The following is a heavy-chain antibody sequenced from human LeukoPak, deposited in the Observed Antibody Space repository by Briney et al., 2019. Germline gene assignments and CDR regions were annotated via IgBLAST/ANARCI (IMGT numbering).Heavy chain of an antibody. CDR2: IIPIFGTA. CDR1: GGTFSSYA. J-gene: IGHJ4*02. D-gene: IGHD6-13*01. V-gene: IGHV1-69*05. Sequence: SVKVSCKASGGTFSSYAISWVRQAPGQGLEWMGGIIPIFGTANYAQKFQGRVTITTDESTSTAYMELSSLRSEDTAVYYSARDVPGSSWFFLWGQGTLVTVSS. CDR3: ARDVPGSSWFFL.